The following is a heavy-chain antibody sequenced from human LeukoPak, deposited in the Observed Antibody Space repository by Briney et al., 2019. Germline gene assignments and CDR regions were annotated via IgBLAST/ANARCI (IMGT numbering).Heavy chain of an antibody. CDR3: ARGNPVVTRTRYWYFDL. CDR1: GYTFTGYY. J-gene: IGHJ2*01. V-gene: IGHV1-2*02. CDR2: INPNSGGT. Sequence: ASVKVSCKASGYTFTGYYMHWVRQAPGQGLEWMGWINPNSGGTNYAQKFQGRVTMTRDTSIFTAYMELSRLRSDDTAVYYCARGNPVVTRTRYWYFDLWGRGTPVTVSS. D-gene: IGHD2-15*01.